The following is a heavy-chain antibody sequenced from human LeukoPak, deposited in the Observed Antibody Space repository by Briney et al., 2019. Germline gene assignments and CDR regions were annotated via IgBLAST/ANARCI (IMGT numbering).Heavy chain of an antibody. Sequence: ASVKVSCKASGYTFTSYDINWVRQATGQGLEWMGWMNPNSGSTGYAQKFQGRVTMTRNTSISTAYMGLSSLISEDTAVYYCARIPSRTSNYYDSSDYYPDAFDIWGQGTLVTVSS. D-gene: IGHD3-22*01. V-gene: IGHV1-8*01. J-gene: IGHJ3*02. CDR3: ARIPSRTSNYYDSSDYYPDAFDI. CDR2: MNPNSGST. CDR1: GYTFTSYD.